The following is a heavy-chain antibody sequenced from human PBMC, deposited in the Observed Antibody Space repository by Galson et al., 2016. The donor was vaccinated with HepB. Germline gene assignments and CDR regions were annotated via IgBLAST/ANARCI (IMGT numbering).Heavy chain of an antibody. CDR1: GFLFSDYG. Sequence: SLRLSCAASGFLFSDYGMHWVRQAPGKGLEWVAVIAYDGTNDHYADSVRGRFTISRDNSQNTLYLQMTSLGREDTAVYYCAKPRYYYGSGNYGMDGWGQGTTVTVSS. CDR2: IAYDGTND. J-gene: IGHJ6*02. V-gene: IGHV3-30*18. D-gene: IGHD3-10*01. CDR3: AKPRYYYGSGNYGMDG.